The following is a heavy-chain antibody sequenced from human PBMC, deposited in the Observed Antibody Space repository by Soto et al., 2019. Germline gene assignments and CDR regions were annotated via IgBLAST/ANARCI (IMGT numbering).Heavy chain of an antibody. CDR2: IYYSGST. V-gene: IGHV4-31*03. CDR3: ARDPGIVVVPAANPSPYGMDV. Sequence: SETLSLTCTVSGGSISSGGYYWSWIRQHPGKGLEWIGYIYYSGSTYYNPSLKSRVTISVDTSKNQFSLKLSSVTAADTAVYYCARDPGIVVVPAANPSPYGMDVWGQGTTVTVSS. D-gene: IGHD2-2*01. J-gene: IGHJ6*02. CDR1: GGSISSGGYY.